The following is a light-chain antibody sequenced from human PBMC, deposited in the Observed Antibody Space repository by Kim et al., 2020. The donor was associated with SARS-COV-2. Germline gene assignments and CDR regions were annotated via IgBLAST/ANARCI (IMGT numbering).Light chain of an antibody. Sequence: VLTQSPGTLSLSPGERATLSCRASQSVSSNYLAWYQQKPVQAPRLLIYGASSRAPGIPDRFSGSGSGTDFTLTITRLEPEDFAVYYCQRYSSSPSTFGQGTKVDIK. J-gene: IGKJ1*01. CDR3: QRYSSSPST. CDR2: GAS. V-gene: IGKV3-20*01. CDR1: QSVSSNY.